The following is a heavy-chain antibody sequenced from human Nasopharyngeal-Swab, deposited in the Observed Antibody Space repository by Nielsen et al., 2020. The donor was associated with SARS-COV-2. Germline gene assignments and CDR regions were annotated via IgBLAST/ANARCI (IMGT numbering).Heavy chain of an antibody. V-gene: IGHV3-30*18. CDR1: GFTFSSYG. J-gene: IGHJ6*02. CDR2: ISYDGSNK. D-gene: IGHD3-3*01. CDR3: AKEGPGMFGVVGLDV. Sequence: GGSLRLSCAASGFTFSSYGMHWVRQAPGKGLEWVTFISYDGSNKYNADSVKGRVSISRDNSKDTLYLQMNSLRPEDTAVYYCAKEGPGMFGVVGLDVWGQGTTVTVSS.